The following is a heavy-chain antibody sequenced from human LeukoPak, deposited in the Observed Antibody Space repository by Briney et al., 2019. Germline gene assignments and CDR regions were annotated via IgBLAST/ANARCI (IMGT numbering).Heavy chain of an antibody. CDR1: GYSISGRSCY. V-gene: IGHV4-39*01. J-gene: IGHJ4*02. Sequence: SGTLALTCTVSGYSISGRSCYWGWFRQTPGKGPEWLGSVFYTGTPYDNPSLKSRVTISIDTSKNQFYLRLNSVTAADTAVYYCARLEGLCYPTPDYWGQGILVTVSS. CDR3: ARLEGLCYPTPDY. CDR2: VFYTGTP. D-gene: IGHD3-16*02.